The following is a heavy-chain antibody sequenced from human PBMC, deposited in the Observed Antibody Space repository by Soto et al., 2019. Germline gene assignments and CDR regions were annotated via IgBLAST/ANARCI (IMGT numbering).Heavy chain of an antibody. V-gene: IGHV1-69*13. D-gene: IGHD5-12*01. CDR2: IIPIFGTA. CDR1: GGTFSSYA. Sequence: SVKVSCKASGGTFSSYAISWVRQAPGQGLEWMGGIIPIFGTANYAQKFQGRVTIIADESTSTAYMELSSLRSEDTAVYYCAAEMATITRSAFDIWGQGTMVTVSS. CDR3: AAEMATITRSAFDI. J-gene: IGHJ3*02.